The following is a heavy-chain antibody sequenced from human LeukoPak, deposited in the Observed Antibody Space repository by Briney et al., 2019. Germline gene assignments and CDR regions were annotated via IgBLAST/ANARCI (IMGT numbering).Heavy chain of an antibody. J-gene: IGHJ5*02. CDR1: GFTFGSYA. D-gene: IGHD2-15*01. CDR2: ITGSGGNT. Sequence: GGSLRLSCAASGFTFGSYAMNWVRQAPGKGLEWVSAITGSGGNTYYADSVKGRFTISRDDAKSTLYLQMNSLRAEDTAVYYCVRGGASTWSWGQGTLVTVSS. CDR3: VRGGASTWS. V-gene: IGHV3-23*01.